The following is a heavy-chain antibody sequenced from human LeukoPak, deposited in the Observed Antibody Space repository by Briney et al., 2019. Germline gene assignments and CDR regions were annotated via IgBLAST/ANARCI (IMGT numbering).Heavy chain of an antibody. Sequence: SETLSLTCTVSGGSISSYYWSWIRQPPGKGLEWIGYIYYSGSTNYNPSLKSRVTISVDTSKNQFSLKLSSVTAADTAVYYCARHGRMGYGSGSYFDYWGQGTLVTVSS. D-gene: IGHD3-10*01. V-gene: IGHV4-59*08. CDR2: IYYSGST. J-gene: IGHJ4*02. CDR1: GGSISSYY. CDR3: ARHGRMGYGSGSYFDY.